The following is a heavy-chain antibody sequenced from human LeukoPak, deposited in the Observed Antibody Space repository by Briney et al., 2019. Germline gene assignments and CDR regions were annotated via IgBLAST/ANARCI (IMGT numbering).Heavy chain of an antibody. CDR1: GGSISSYY. CDR3: ARRFWVGYGDHAEFDP. Sequence: KPSETLSLTCTVSGGSISSYYWSWIRQPAGKGLEWIGRIYTSGSTNYNPSLKSRVTMSVDTSKNQFPLKLSSVTAADTAVYYCARRFWVGYGDHAEFDPWGQGTLVTVSS. V-gene: IGHV4-4*07. J-gene: IGHJ5*02. D-gene: IGHD4-17*01. CDR2: IYTSGST.